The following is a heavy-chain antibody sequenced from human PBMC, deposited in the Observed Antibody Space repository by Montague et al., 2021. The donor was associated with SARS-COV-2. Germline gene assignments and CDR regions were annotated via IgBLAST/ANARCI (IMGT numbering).Heavy chain of an antibody. V-gene: IGHV4-39*01. CDR1: GGSISSSSYY. D-gene: IGHD6-13*01. CDR3: ARKEMKYSSIWSTGGNWFDL. CDR2: IYYSGST. Sequence: SETLSLTCTVSGGSISSSSYYWGWIRQPPGEGLEWIGSIYYSGSTYYNPSLKSRVTISVDTSKNQFSLKLSSVTAADTAVYYCARKEMKYSSIWSTGGNWFDLWGQGTLVTVSS. J-gene: IGHJ5*02.